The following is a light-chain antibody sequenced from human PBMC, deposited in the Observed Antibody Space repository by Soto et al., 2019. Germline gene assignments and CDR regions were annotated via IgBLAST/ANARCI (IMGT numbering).Light chain of an antibody. V-gene: IGKV1-33*01. CDR2: DAS. CDR1: HDISTF. Sequence: DIQMTQSPSSLSASVGDRVTISCQASHDISTFLNWYQQKPGKAPNLLIYDASNLETGVPSRFSGSGSGTDFALTITSLQPEDVATYYCQQFDYLPLTFGGGTKVEIK. CDR3: QQFDYLPLT. J-gene: IGKJ4*01.